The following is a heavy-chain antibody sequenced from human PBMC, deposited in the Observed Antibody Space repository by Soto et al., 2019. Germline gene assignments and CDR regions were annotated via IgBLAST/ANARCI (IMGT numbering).Heavy chain of an antibody. Sequence: EVRLVESGGGLVQPGGSLRLSCAASGFSVSSNYMTWVRQAPGKGLEWVSLVYNGGATHYAASVKGRFTISTHSSQSTLCLQMNSLRTEDTATYYCVRGRYGSEIHWGQGTKVTVSS. CDR3: VRGRYGSEIH. J-gene: IGHJ4*02. CDR1: GFSVSSNY. V-gene: IGHV3-53*04. CDR2: VYNGGAT. D-gene: IGHD3-10*01.